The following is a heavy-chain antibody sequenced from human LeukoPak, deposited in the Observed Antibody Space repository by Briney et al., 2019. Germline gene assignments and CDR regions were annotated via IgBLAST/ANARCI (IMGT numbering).Heavy chain of an antibody. V-gene: IGHV1-46*01. CDR2: INPSGGST. J-gene: IGHJ4*02. Sequence: GASVKVSCKASGYTFTGYYMHWVRQAPGQGLEWMGIINPSGGSTSYAQKFQGRVTMTRDMSTSTVYMELSSLRSEDTAVYYCARDLSGSYRFDYWGQGTLVTVSS. CDR1: GYTFTGYY. CDR3: ARDLSGSYRFDY. D-gene: IGHD1-26*01.